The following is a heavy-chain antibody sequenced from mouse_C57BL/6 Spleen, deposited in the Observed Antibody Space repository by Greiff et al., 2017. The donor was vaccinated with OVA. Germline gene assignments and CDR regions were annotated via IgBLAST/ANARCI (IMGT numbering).Heavy chain of an antibody. V-gene: IGHV1-81*01. CDR2: IYPRSGNT. D-gene: IGHD1-1*01. CDR1: GYTFTSYG. J-gene: IGHJ1*03. Sequence: VQLQQSGAELARPGASVKLSCKASGYTFTSYGISWVKQRTGQGLEWIGEIYPRSGNTYYNEKFKGKATLTADKSSSTAYMELRSLTSEDSAIYFCAREDTTVSNWYLDVWGTGTTVTVTS. CDR3: AREDTTVSNWYLDV.